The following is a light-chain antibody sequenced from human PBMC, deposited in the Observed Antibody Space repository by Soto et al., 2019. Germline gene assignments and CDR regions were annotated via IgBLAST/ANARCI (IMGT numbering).Light chain of an antibody. CDR2: DAS. CDR3: QQYNNWPRT. CDR1: QSVSSS. V-gene: IGKV3D-15*01. J-gene: IGKJ1*01. Sequence: EIVMTQSPATLSVSPGERATLSCRASQSVSSSLAWYQQKPGHAPRLLIYDASTRATGVPARFSGSGSGTYFTLTISSLQSDDFAFYYCQQYNNWPRTFGQGTKVEIK.